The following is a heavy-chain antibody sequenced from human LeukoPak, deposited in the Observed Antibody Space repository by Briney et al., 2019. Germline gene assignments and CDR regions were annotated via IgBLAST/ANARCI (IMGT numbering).Heavy chain of an antibody. J-gene: IGHJ4*02. CDR2: IYYSGST. Sequence: SETLSLTCTVSGGSISSSNFYWGWIRQPPGKGLEWIGSIYYSGSTYYNPSLKSRVSISVDTSKNQFSLKLSSVTAADTAVYYCARDVGTALVTGDYWGQGTLVTVSS. D-gene: IGHD5-18*01. CDR3: ARDVGTALVTGDY. V-gene: IGHV4-39*07. CDR1: GGSISSSNFY.